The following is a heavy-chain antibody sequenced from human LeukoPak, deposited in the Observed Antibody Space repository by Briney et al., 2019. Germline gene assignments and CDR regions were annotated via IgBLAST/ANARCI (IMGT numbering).Heavy chain of an antibody. CDR1: GYTFTSYG. J-gene: IGHJ4*02. CDR3: ARITMVRGVIITSPYFDY. D-gene: IGHD3-10*01. Sequence: ASVKVSCKASGYTFTSYGISWVRQAPGQGLEWMGWISAYNGNTNYAQKLQGRVTMTTDTSTSTAYMELRSLRSDDTAVYYCARITMVRGVIITSPYFDYWGQGTLVTVPS. V-gene: IGHV1-18*01. CDR2: ISAYNGNT.